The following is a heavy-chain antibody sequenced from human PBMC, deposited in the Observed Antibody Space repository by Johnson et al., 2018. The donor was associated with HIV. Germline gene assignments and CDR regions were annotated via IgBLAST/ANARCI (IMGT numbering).Heavy chain of an antibody. J-gene: IGHJ3*02. CDR3: ARRGGYCSGNICPHVFDI. V-gene: IGHV3-9*01. Sequence: VQLVESGGCLVQPGRSLRLSCAPSGFTFDDYSMHWVLQAPGKGLEWVSGISWNSGSIGYADSLKGRFTISRDNAKNSLYRQMDSLRAEDTALYYCARRGGYCSGNICPHVFDIWGQGTMVTVSS. CDR1: GFTFDDYS. CDR2: ISWNSGSI. D-gene: IGHD2-15*01.